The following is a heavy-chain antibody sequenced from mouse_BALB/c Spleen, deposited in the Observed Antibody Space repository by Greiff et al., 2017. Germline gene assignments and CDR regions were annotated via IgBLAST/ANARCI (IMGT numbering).Heavy chain of an antibody. CDR1: GFNIKDTY. CDR2: IDPANGNT. Sequence: EVQLQRSGAELVKPGASVKLSCTASGFNIKDTYMHWVKQRPEQGLEWIGRIDPANGNTKYDPKFQGKATITADTSSNTAYLQLSSLTSEDTAVYYCARSDYYAMDYWGQGTSVTVSS. V-gene: IGHV14-3*02. CDR3: ARSDYYAMDY. J-gene: IGHJ4*01.